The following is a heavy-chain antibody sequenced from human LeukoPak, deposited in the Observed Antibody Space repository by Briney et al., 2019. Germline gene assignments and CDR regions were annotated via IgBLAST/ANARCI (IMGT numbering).Heavy chain of an antibody. J-gene: IGHJ4*02. V-gene: IGHV4-59*12. CDR3: ARDEGSYLFDY. Sequence: PSETLSLTCTVSGGSISRYYWSWIRQPPGKGLEWIGYKDYSGSTNYNRSLKSRVTISVDTSKNQFSLKLSSVTAADTAVYYCARDEGSYLFDYWGQGTLVTVSS. D-gene: IGHD3-16*02. CDR1: GGSISRYY. CDR2: KDYSGST.